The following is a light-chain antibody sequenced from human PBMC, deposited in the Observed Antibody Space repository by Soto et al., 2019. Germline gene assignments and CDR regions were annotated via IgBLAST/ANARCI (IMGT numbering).Light chain of an antibody. Sequence: EIVLTQSPGTLSLSPGERATLSCRASQSVSSSYLAWYQQKPGQAPRLLIYGASSRAPGIPDRFSGSGSGTDFTLTISRLDSEDFAVYYCQQYGSSRTFGHGTKVEIK. J-gene: IGKJ1*01. CDR1: QSVSSSY. V-gene: IGKV3-20*01. CDR2: GAS. CDR3: QQYGSSRT.